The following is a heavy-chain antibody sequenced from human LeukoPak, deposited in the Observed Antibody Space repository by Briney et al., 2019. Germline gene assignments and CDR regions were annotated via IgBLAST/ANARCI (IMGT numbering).Heavy chain of an antibody. CDR3: ARGGGMGHYYYYMDV. CDR2: IYYSGST. J-gene: IGHJ6*03. D-gene: IGHD5-24*01. CDR1: GGSIISYY. Sequence: PSETLSLTCTVSGGSIISYYWSWPRQPPGKGLEWIGYIYYSGSTNYNPSLKSRVTISVDTSKNQFSLKLSSVTAADTAVYYCARGGGMGHYYYYMDVWGKGTTVTISS. V-gene: IGHV4-59*01.